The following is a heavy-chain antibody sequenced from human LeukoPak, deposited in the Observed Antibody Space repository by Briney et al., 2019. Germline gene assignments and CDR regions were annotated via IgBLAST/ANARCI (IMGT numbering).Heavy chain of an antibody. V-gene: IGHV4-39*01. CDR1: GGSISSSSYY. J-gene: IGHJ4*02. D-gene: IGHD6-19*01. CDR2: IYYGGST. CDR3: AVRKGIAVAGTNFDY. Sequence: PSETLSLTCTVSGGSISSSSYYWGWIRQPPGKGLEWIGSIYYGGSTYYSPSLKSRVTISVDTSKNQFSLKLSSVTAADTAVYYCAVRKGIAVAGTNFDYWGQGTLVTVSS.